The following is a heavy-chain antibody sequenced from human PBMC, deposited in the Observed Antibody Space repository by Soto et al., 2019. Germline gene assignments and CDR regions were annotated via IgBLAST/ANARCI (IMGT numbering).Heavy chain of an antibody. J-gene: IGHJ4*02. CDR2: ITTTGDTT. V-gene: IGHV3-23*04. Sequence: QLVESEGGLVQPGGSLRLSCEASGFIFTTSDMSWVRQAPGKGLEWVSSITTTGDTTHYADSVRGRFTISRDNARKKVYLQRNGPGGDGTAVYFWGEGGGGDHGYWGQGTLVAVSS. D-gene: IGHD3-16*01. CDR3: GEGGGGDHGY. CDR1: GFIFTTSD.